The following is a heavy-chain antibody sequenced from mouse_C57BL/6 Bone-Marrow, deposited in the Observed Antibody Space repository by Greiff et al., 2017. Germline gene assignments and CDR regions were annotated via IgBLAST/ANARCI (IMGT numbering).Heavy chain of an antibody. CDR3: ARWAYGYDAYYAMDY. V-gene: IGHV1-81*01. CDR2: IYPRSGNT. Sequence: VQLQQSGAELARPGASVKLSCKASGYTFTSYGISWVKQRTGQGLEWIGEIYPRSGNTYYNEKFKGKATLTADKSSSTAYMELRRLTYEDSAVYVCARWAYGYDAYYAMDYWGQGTSVTVSS. J-gene: IGHJ4*01. CDR1: GYTFTSYG. D-gene: IGHD2-2*01.